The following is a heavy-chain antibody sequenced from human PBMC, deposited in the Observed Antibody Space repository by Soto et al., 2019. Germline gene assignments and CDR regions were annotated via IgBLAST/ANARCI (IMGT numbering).Heavy chain of an antibody. D-gene: IGHD3-16*02. CDR1: GGSFSGYY. Sequence: PSETLSLTCAFYGGSFSGYYWSWIRQPPGKGLEWIGEINHSGSTNYNPSLKSRVTISVDTSKNQFSLKLSSVTAADTAVYYCATFGGVIANDYWGQGTLVTVSS. V-gene: IGHV4-34*01. CDR3: ATFGGVIANDY. J-gene: IGHJ4*02. CDR2: INHSGST.